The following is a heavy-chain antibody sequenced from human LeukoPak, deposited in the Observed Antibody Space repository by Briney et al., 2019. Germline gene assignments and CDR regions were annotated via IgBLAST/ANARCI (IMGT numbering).Heavy chain of an antibody. CDR3: AAGGYYDNSGTDY. CDR1: GGSISSGGYS. Sequence: SETLSLTCAVSGGSISSGGYSWSWIRQPPGKGLEWIGYIYHSGSTNYNPSLKSRVTISVDTSKNQFSLKLTSVTAADTAVYYCAAGGYYDNSGTDYWGQGTLVTVSS. J-gene: IGHJ4*02. D-gene: IGHD3-22*01. CDR2: IYHSGST. V-gene: IGHV4-30-2*01.